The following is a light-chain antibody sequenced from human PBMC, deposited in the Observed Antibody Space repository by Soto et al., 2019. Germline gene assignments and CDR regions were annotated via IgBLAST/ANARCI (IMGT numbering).Light chain of an antibody. J-gene: IGKJ3*01. CDR1: QDIRTS. V-gene: IGKV1-33*01. CDR3: QHYHKLPPFT. Sequence: DIQMTQSPSSLSASVGDRVSITCQASQDIRTSLSWFQQKPGRAPKLLIYGASYLETGVPSRFRGSGSGTDFTFTISSLQPEDIATYYCQHYHKLPPFTVGPGTRVDVK. CDR2: GAS.